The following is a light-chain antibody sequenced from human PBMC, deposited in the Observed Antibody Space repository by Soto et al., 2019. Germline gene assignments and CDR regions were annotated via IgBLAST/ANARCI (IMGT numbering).Light chain of an antibody. CDR2: GAS. CDR1: QSISSY. V-gene: IGKV1-39*01. CDR3: QQSYSTPIT. J-gene: IGKJ5*01. Sequence: DIQMAKSPSSLTESVRDRVAISYRASQSISSYLNWYQQKPGKAPKLLIYGASSLQRGVPSRFSGSGSGTDFTLTISSLQPEDFATYYCQQSYSTPITVGQGTRLEIK.